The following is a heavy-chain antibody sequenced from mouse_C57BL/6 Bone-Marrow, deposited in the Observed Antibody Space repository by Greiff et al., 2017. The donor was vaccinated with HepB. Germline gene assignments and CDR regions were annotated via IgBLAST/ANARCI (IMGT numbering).Heavy chain of an antibody. CDR1: GFTFSDYY. D-gene: IGHD1-1*01. J-gene: IGHJ2*01. Sequence: EVKLMESEGGLVQPGSSMKLSCTASGFTFSDYYMAWVRQVPEKGLEWVANINYDGSSTYYLDSLKSRFIISRDNAKNILYLQMSSLKSEDTATYYCARKRNYYAHFDYWGQGTTLTVSS. CDR3: ARKRNYYAHFDY. V-gene: IGHV5-16*01. CDR2: INYDGSST.